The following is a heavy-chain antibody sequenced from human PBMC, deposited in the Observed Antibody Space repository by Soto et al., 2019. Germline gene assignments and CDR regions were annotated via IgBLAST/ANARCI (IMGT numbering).Heavy chain of an antibody. CDR3: AREANWNYELGNYFDY. D-gene: IGHD1-7*01. V-gene: IGHV4-30-4*01. CDR2: IFYSGST. J-gene: IGHJ4*02. CDR1: GGSFSGYY. Sequence: SEPLSLTCAVYGGSFSGYYWTWIRQPPGKGLEWIGYIFYSGSTYYNPSLQSRVTISVDTSKNQFSLKLNSVTAADTAVYYCAREANWNYELGNYFDYWGQGSLVTVSS.